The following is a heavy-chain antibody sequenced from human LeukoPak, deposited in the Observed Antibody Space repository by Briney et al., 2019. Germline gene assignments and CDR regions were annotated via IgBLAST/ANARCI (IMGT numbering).Heavy chain of an antibody. CDR2: IYYSGST. D-gene: IGHD5-12*01. CDR3: ARVGAGYSGYDRHYGMDV. Sequence: SETLSLTCTVSGGSISSYYWSWIRQPPGKGLEWIGDIYYSGSTNYNPSLKSRVTISVDTSKNQFSLKLSSVTAADTAVYYCARVGAGYSGYDRHYGMDVWGQGTTVTVSS. V-gene: IGHV4-59*01. CDR1: GGSISSYY. J-gene: IGHJ6*02.